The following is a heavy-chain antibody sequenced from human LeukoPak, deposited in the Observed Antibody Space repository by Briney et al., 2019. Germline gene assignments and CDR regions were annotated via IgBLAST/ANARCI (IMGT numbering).Heavy chain of an antibody. CDR3: ARHKRASSTDWFDP. CDR2: IYYTGTT. J-gene: IGHJ5*02. V-gene: IGHV4-59*08. Sequence: TSETLSLTCTVSGGSISSDYWSWIRQPPGKGLEWIGIYYTGTTKHNPSLKSRVSISIDTSKNQFSLKLSSVTAADTAMYYCARHKRASSTDWFDPWGQGTLVTVSA. CDR1: GGSISSDY. D-gene: IGHD6-6*01.